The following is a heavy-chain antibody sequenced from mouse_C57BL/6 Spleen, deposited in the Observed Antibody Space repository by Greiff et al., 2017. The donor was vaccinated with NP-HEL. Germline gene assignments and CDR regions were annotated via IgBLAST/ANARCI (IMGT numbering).Heavy chain of an antibody. Sequence: EVNVVESGGGLVKPGGSLKLSCAASGFTFSDYGMHWVRQAPEKGLEWVAYISSGSSTIYYADPVKGRFTISRDNAKNTLFLQMTSLRSEDTAMYYCARGTTVVADYWGQGTTLTVSS. V-gene: IGHV5-17*01. CDR1: GFTFSDYG. D-gene: IGHD1-1*01. CDR2: ISSGSSTI. CDR3: ARGTTVVADY. J-gene: IGHJ2*01.